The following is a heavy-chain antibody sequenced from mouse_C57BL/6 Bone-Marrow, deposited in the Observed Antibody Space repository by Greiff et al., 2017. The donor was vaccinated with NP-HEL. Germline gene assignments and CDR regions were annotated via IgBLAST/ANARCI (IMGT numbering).Heavy chain of an antibody. Sequence: EVQRVESGEGLVKPGGSLKLSCAASGFTFSSYAMSWVRQTPEKRLEWVAYISSGGDYIYYADTVKGRFTISRDNARNTLYLQMSSLKSEDTAMYYCTRDRGYYYGSSYAMDYWGQGTSVTVSS. J-gene: IGHJ4*01. CDR2: ISSGGDYI. D-gene: IGHD1-1*01. CDR1: GFTFSSYA. V-gene: IGHV5-9-1*02. CDR3: TRDRGYYYGSSYAMDY.